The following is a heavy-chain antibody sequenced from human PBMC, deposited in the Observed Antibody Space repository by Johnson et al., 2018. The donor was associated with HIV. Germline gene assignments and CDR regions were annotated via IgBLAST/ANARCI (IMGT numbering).Heavy chain of an antibody. CDR3: ARDGVVVVPGGWGAFDI. CDR2: IKQDGSEK. Sequence: VQLVESGGGLVQPGGSLRLSCAASAFTFSRYWMSWVRQDPGKGLEWVANIKQDGSEKYYVDSVKGRFTISRDNAKNSLYLQMNSLRAEDTAVYYCARDGVVVVPGGWGAFDIWGQGTLVTVSS. D-gene: IGHD2-15*01. V-gene: IGHV3-7*01. J-gene: IGHJ3*02. CDR1: AFTFSRYW.